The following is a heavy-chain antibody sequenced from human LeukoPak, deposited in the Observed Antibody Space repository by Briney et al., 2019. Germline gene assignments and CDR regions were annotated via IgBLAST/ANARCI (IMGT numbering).Heavy chain of an antibody. CDR1: GFTFSSYW. V-gene: IGHV3-23*01. Sequence: PGRSPRLSCAASGFTFSSYWMSWVRQAPGKGLEWVAGISGSGGSPYYGDSVKGRFTISRDNSKNTLDLQMNSLRAEDTAVYYCAKGARTASRTTVIPVIEIHGPFWGQGTLVTVSP. D-gene: IGHD1-1*01. CDR3: AKGARTASRTTVIPVIEIHGPF. J-gene: IGHJ4*02. CDR2: ISGSGGSP.